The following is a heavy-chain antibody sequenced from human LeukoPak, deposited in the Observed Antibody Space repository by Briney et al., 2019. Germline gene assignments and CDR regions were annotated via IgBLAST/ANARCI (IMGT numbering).Heavy chain of an antibody. CDR3: ARDLVSMVRGVIMAH. CDR1: GFTFSSYS. V-gene: IGHV3-48*04. CDR2: ISSSSSTI. Sequence: PGGSLRLSCAASGFTFSSYSMNWVRQAPGKGLEWVSYISSSSSTIYYADSVKGRFTISRDNAKNSLYLQMNSLRAEDTAVYYCARDLVSMVRGVIMAHWGQGTLVTVSS. J-gene: IGHJ4*02. D-gene: IGHD3-10*01.